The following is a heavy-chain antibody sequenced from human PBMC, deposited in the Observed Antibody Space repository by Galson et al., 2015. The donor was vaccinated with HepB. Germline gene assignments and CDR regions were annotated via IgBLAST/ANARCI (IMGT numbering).Heavy chain of an antibody. J-gene: IGHJ5*02. CDR2: ISGSGGIT. CDR1: GFTFSGYA. CDR3: AKDRGGHCGGDCYSSFDP. Sequence: SLRLSCAASGFTFSGYAMSWVRQAPGEGPEWVSAISGSGGITSYADSVKGPFTISRDNSKNTLNLQMNSLRAEDTAVYYCAKDRGGHCGGDCYSSFDPWGQGTLVTVSS. D-gene: IGHD2-21*02. V-gene: IGHV3-23*01.